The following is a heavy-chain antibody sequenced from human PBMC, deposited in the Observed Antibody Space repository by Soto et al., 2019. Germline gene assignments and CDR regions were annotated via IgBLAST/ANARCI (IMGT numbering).Heavy chain of an antibody. CDR2: INHSGST. Sequence: QVQLQQWGAGLLKPSETLSLTCAVYGGSFSGYYWNWIRQPPGKGLEWIGEINHSGSTNYNPSLKRRVNITVNTSNNLFSPRLSSVTAANTAVYYWARGYGRTLDYWGQGTLVTVSS. V-gene: IGHV4-34*01. D-gene: IGHD3-10*01. CDR3: ARGYGRTLDY. CDR1: GGSFSGYY. J-gene: IGHJ4*02.